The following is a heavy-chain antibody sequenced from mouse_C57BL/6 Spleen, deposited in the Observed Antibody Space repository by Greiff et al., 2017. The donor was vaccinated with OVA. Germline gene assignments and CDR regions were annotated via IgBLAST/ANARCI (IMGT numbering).Heavy chain of an antibody. CDR2: ISDGGSYT. Sequence: VQLVESGGGLVKPGGSLKLSCAASGFTFSSYAMSWVRPTPEKRLEWVATISDGGSYTYYPDNVKGRFTISSDNAKNNLYLQMSHLKSEVTAMYYCARDPSYYGSRPYAMDYWGQGTSVTVSS. CDR1: GFTFSSYA. J-gene: IGHJ4*01. CDR3: ARDPSYYGSRPYAMDY. V-gene: IGHV5-4*01. D-gene: IGHD1-1*01.